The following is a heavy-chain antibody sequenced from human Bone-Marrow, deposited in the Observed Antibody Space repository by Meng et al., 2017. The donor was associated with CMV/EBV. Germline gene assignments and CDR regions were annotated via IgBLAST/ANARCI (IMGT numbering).Heavy chain of an antibody. V-gene: IGHV1-2*02. CDR3: ARRHPRIAAAGTLDY. CDR1: GGTFSSYT. Sequence: ASVKVSCKASGGTFSSYTISWVRQAPGQGLEWMGWINPNSGGTNYAQKFQGRVTMTRDTSISTAYMELSRLRSDDTAVYYCARRHPRIAAAGTLDYWGQGTLVTVSS. D-gene: IGHD6-13*01. J-gene: IGHJ4*02. CDR2: INPNSGGT.